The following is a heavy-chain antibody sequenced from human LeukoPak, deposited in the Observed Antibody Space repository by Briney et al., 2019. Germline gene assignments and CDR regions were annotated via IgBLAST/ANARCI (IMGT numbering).Heavy chain of an antibody. V-gene: IGHV1-69*05. J-gene: IGHJ3*02. D-gene: IGHD3-22*01. Sequence: SVKVSCKASGGTFSSYAIGWVRQAPGQGLEWMGGIIPIFGTANYAQKFQGRVTITTDESTSTAYMELSSLRSEDTAVYYCARSRPHDSSGYYDAFDIWGQGTMVTVSS. CDR3: ARSRPHDSSGYYDAFDI. CDR1: GGTFSSYA. CDR2: IIPIFGTA.